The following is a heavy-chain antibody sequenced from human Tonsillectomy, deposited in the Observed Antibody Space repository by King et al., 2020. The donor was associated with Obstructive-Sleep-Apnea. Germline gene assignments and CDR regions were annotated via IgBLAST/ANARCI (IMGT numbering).Heavy chain of an antibody. V-gene: IGHV3-11*06. CDR2: ISSSSSYT. CDR3: AKRKGDCSGGSCHFDY. J-gene: IGHJ4*02. D-gene: IGHD2-15*01. Sequence: QLVQSGGGLVKPGGSLRLSCAASGFTFSDYYMSWIRQAPGKGLEWVSYISSSSSYTNYADSVKGRFTISRDNAKNSLYLQMNSLRAEDTAVYYCAKRKGDCSGGSCHFDYWGQGTLVTVSS. CDR1: GFTFSDYY.